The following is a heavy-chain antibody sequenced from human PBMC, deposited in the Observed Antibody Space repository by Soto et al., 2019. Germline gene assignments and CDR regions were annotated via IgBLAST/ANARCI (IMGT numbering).Heavy chain of an antibody. CDR3: AKSPLLWFGELSPWFDH. CDR1: GFTFSSYG. Sequence: PGGSLRRSGAASGFTFSSYGMHWVRQAPGKGLEWVAVISYDGSNKYYADSVKGRFTISRDNSKNTLYLQMNSLRAEDTAVYYCAKSPLLWFGELSPWFDHWGQGTLVTVSS. D-gene: IGHD3-10*01. J-gene: IGHJ5*02. V-gene: IGHV3-30*18. CDR2: ISYDGSNK.